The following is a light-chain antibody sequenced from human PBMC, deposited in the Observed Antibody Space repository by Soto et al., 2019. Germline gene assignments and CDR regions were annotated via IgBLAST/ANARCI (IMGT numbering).Light chain of an antibody. V-gene: IGKV3-15*01. CDR1: QSVSSN. J-gene: IGKJ3*01. CDR2: GAS. CDR3: QQAGT. Sequence: EIVMTQSPATLSVSPGERATLSCRASQSVSSNLAWYQQKPGQAPRLLIYGASTRATGIPARFSGSGSGTEFTLTISSLQSEDFAVYYCQQAGTFGPGTKGDIK.